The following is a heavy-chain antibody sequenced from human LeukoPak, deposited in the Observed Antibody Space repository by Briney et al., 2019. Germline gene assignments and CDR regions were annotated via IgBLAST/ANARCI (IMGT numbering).Heavy chain of an antibody. V-gene: IGHV4-30-4*01. Sequence: SQTLSLTCTVSGGSISSGDYDWSWIRQPPGKGLEWIGYIYYSGSTYYNPSLESRVTISVDTSKNQFSLKLSSVTAADAAVYYCARGDGDYVFDYWGQGTLVTVSS. CDR2: IYYSGST. CDR3: ARGDGDYVFDY. D-gene: IGHD4-17*01. CDR1: GGSISSGDYD. J-gene: IGHJ4*02.